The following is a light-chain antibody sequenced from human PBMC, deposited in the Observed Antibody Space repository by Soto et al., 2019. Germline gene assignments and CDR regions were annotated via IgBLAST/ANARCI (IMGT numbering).Light chain of an antibody. Sequence: EIVLTQSPATLSLSPGERATLSCRASQSVSSYLAWYQQKPGQAPRLLIYGASSRATGIPDRISGSGSGTDFTPTISRLEPEDFAVYYCQQYGSSPRTFGQGTRLEIK. CDR1: QSVSSY. V-gene: IGKV3-20*01. CDR3: QQYGSSPRT. J-gene: IGKJ5*01. CDR2: GAS.